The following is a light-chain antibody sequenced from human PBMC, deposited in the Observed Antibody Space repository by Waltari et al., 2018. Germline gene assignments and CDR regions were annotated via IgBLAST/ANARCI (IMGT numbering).Light chain of an antibody. V-gene: IGKV1-39*01. CDR2: YAN. CDR3: QQGNSNPPT. CDR1: QGISSY. J-gene: IGKJ1*01. Sequence: DIQMSQSPSSLSASVGDRVTITCRASQGISSYLNWYQQKPGKAPKLLIYYANSLASGVPSRFSGSGSGTEFTLIISSLQPEDFATYYCQQGNSNPPTFGQGTKVEIK.